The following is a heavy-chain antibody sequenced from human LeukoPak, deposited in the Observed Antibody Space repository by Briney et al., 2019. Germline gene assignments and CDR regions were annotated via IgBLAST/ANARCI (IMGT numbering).Heavy chain of an antibody. Sequence: NTSETLSLTCTVSGGSVSSGSYYWSWIRQPPGKGLEWIGYIYYSGSTNYNPSLKSRVTILVDTSKNQFSLKLSSVTAADTAVYYCASGYCSSTSCYGYYYYGLDVWGQGTTVTVSS. CDR3: ASGYCSSTSCYGYYYYGLDV. D-gene: IGHD2-2*01. V-gene: IGHV4-61*01. CDR2: IYYSGST. J-gene: IGHJ6*02. CDR1: GGSVSSGSYY.